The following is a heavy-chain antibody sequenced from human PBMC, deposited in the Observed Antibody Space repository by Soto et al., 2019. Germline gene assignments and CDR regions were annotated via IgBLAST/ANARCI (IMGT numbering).Heavy chain of an antibody. D-gene: IGHD4-4*01. CDR3: ARKTTDDGMDV. J-gene: IGHJ6*02. CDR2: ISPNTGGT. V-gene: IGHV1-2*04. CDR1: GYTFTGYY. Sequence: QVQLVQSGAEVEKPGASVKVSCKASGYTFTGYYMHWVRQAPGQGLEWMGWISPNTGGTNYAQKFQGWVTMTRDTSNNTAYMELSRLRSDDTAVYYCARKTTDDGMDVWGQGTTVTVSS.